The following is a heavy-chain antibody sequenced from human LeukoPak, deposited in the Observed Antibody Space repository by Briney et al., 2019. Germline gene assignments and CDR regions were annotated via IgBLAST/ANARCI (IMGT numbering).Heavy chain of an antibody. CDR1: GFTFSSYG. Sequence: GGSLRLSCAASGFTFSSYGMHWVRQAPGKGLEWVAFIRYDGSNKYYADSVKGRFTISRDNSKNTLYLQMNSLRAEDTAVYYCAKDPTVPAATFDYWGQGTLVTVSS. CDR3: AKDPTVPAATFDY. V-gene: IGHV3-30*02. D-gene: IGHD2-2*01. J-gene: IGHJ4*02. CDR2: IRYDGSNK.